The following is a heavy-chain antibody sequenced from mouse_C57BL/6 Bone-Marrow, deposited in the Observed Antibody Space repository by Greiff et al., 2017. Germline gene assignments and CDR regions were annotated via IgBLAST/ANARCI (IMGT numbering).Heavy chain of an antibody. CDR2: SRNKANDYTT. J-gene: IGHJ1*03. CDR1: GFTFSDFY. CDR3: ARVPYYYGSSYGWYFDV. V-gene: IGHV7-1*01. Sequence: EVKLMESGGGLVQSGRSLRLSCATSGFTFSDFYMEWVRQAPGKGLEWIAASRNKANDYTTEYSASVKGRFIVTRNTNHSILYLQMNALRAEDTAIYYCARVPYYYGSSYGWYFDVWGTGTTVTVSS. D-gene: IGHD1-1*01.